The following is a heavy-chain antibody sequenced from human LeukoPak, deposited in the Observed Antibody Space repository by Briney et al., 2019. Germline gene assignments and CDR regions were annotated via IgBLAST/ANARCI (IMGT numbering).Heavy chain of an antibody. CDR2: ISASGGST. Sequence: PGGSLRLSCAASGFTFSSYAMSWVRQAPGKGLEWVSAISASGGSTYYADSVKGRFTISRDNSENTLYLQMNSMRAEDTAVYYCAKDGKTIFGVVIPYPTDYWGQGTLVTVSS. D-gene: IGHD3-3*01. CDR3: AKDGKTIFGVVIPYPTDY. J-gene: IGHJ4*02. CDR1: GFTFSSYA. V-gene: IGHV3-23*01.